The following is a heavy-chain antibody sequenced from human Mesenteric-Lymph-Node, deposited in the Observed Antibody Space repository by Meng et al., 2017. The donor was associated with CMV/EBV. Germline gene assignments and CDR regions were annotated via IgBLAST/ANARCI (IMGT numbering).Heavy chain of an antibody. V-gene: IGHV3-53*05. CDR2: IYSGGST. CDR3: ARDYSGSGNGFDP. J-gene: IGHJ5*02. D-gene: IGHD3-10*01. Sequence: GESLKISCAASGFTVSSNYMSWVRQAPGKGLEWVSVIYSGGSTYYADSVKGRFTISRDNSKNTLYLQMNSLRPEDTAVYYCARDYSGSGNGFDPWGQGALVTVSS. CDR1: GFTVSSNY.